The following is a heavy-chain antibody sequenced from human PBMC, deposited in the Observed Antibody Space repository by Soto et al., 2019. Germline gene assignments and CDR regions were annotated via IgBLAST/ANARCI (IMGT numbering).Heavy chain of an antibody. CDR1: GGSISSYY. J-gene: IGHJ4*02. V-gene: IGHV4-59*12. CDR3: ERAPPL. CDR2: TYNSVST. Sequence: SETLCLTCTVSGGSISSYYWSWIRKPPGKGPEWIGYTYNSVSTYYNPSLKSRVTISVDTSKNQFSLKLTSVTAADTAVYYCERAPPLWGQGPLVPAPS.